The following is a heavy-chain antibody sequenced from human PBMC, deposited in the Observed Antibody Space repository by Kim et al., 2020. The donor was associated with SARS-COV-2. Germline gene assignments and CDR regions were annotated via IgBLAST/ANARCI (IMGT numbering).Heavy chain of an antibody. J-gene: IGHJ4*02. CDR2: ISSSSSYI. CDR3: ARDKAGSYYNY. Sequence: GGSLRLSCAASGFTFSSYSMNWVRQAPGKGLEWVSSISSSSSYIYYADSVKGPFTISRDNAKNSLYLQMNSLRAEDTAVYYCARDKAGSYYNYWGQGTLVTVSS. CDR1: GFTFSSYS. D-gene: IGHD1-26*01. V-gene: IGHV3-21*01.